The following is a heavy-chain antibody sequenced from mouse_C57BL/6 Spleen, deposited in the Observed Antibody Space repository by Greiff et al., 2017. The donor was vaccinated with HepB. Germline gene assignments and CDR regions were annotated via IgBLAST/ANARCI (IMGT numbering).Heavy chain of an antibody. J-gene: IGHJ2*01. Sequence: QVHVKQPGAELVMPGASVKLSCKASGYTFTSYWMHWVKQRPGQGLEWIGEIDPSDSYTNYNQKFKGKSTLTVDKSSSTAYMQLSSLTSEDSAVYYCARMVTPFFDYWGQGTTLTVSS. D-gene: IGHD2-2*01. V-gene: IGHV1-69*01. CDR3: ARMVTPFFDY. CDR1: GYTFTSYW. CDR2: IDPSDSYT.